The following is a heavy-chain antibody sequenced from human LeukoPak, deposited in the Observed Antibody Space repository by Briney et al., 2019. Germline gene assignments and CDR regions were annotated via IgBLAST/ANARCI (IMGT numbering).Heavy chain of an antibody. CDR1: GYTFTSYA. CDR2: ISTYSGNT. V-gene: IGHV1-18*01. J-gene: IGHJ4*02. Sequence: ASVKVSCKPSGYTFTSYALSWVRQAPGQGLEWMEWISTYSGNTNYAQKLQGRITMTIETSTSTAYMELRSLRSDDTAVYYCARGGSRVVTYGNFDYWGQGTLVTVSS. D-gene: IGHD2-21*02. CDR3: ARGGSRVVTYGNFDY.